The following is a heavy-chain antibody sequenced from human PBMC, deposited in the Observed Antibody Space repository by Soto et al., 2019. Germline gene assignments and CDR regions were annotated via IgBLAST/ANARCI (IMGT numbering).Heavy chain of an antibody. J-gene: IGHJ4*02. D-gene: IGHD6-19*01. CDR1: GFTFSSYA. Sequence: EVQLLESGGGLVQPGGSLRLSCAASGFTFSSYAMSWVRQAPGKGLECVSAISGSGGSTYYADSVKGRFTISRDNSKNTLYLQMNSLRAEDTAVYYCAKGIGIAVAGTRGYDFDSWGQGTLVTVSS. CDR3: AKGIGIAVAGTRGYDFDS. V-gene: IGHV3-23*01. CDR2: ISGSGGST.